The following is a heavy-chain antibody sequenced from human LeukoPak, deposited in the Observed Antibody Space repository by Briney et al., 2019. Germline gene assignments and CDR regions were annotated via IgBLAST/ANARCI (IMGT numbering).Heavy chain of an antibody. J-gene: IGHJ4*02. V-gene: IGHV4-59*01. CDR1: GGSISNYY. Sequence: SETLFLTCIVSGGSISNYYWSWIRQPPGKGLEWIGHIYHSGSTNYNPSLKSRVTISVDTSKNQFSLKLSSVTAADTAVYYCARVRGSFHQHFDYWGQGTLVTVSS. CDR2: IYHSGST. D-gene: IGHD1-26*01. CDR3: ARVRGSFHQHFDY.